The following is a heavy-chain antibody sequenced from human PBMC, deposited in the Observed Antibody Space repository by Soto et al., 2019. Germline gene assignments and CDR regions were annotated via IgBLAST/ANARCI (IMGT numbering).Heavy chain of an antibody. Sequence: PGGSLRLSCAASGFTFSSYWMSWVRQAPGKGLEWVANIKQDGSEKYYVDSVKGRFTISRDNAKNTLFLQMNSLRAEDTAVYYCAKDRISWYDYNGLDFWGQGTTVIVSS. D-gene: IGHD1-20*01. J-gene: IGHJ6*02. V-gene: IGHV3-7*01. CDR1: GFTFSSYW. CDR3: AKDRISWYDYNGLDF. CDR2: IKQDGSEK.